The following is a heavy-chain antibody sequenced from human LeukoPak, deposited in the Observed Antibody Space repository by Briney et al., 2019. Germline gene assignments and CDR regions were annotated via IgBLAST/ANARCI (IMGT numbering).Heavy chain of an antibody. J-gene: IGHJ6*02. CDR3: ARVGYCSGDICYRYGMDV. V-gene: IGHV4-34*01. CDR2: ISHSGST. CDR1: GGSFSGYY. D-gene: IGHD2-15*01. Sequence: SETLSLTCAVYGGSFSGYYWSWIRQPPGKGLEWIGEISHSGSTYYNPSLKSRVTMSLDTSKNQFSLKLSSVTAADTAVYYCARVGYCSGDICYRYGMDVWGQGTTVTVSS.